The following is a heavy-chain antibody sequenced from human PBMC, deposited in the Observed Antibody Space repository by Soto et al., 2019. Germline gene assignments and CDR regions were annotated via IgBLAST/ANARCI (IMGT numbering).Heavy chain of an antibody. CDR2: ISAYNGNT. CDR1: GYTFISYG. Sequence: QVQLVQSGAEVKKPGASVKVSCKASGYTFISYGISSVRQAPGQGLEWMGWISAYNGNTNYAQKFQGRVTMSTDTSTSTAYMELRSLRSDDTAVNYCAITKREVIAAAVPDRYGMDVWGQGTTVTVSS. D-gene: IGHD6-13*01. CDR3: AITKREVIAAAVPDRYGMDV. V-gene: IGHV1-18*01. J-gene: IGHJ6*02.